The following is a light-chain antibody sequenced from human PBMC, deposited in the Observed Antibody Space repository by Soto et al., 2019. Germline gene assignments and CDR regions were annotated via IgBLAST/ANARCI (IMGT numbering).Light chain of an antibody. J-gene: IGKJ1*01. CDR2: DAS. CDR3: QQYNSYLWA. CDR1: QSISNW. Sequence: DIQMTQSPSTLSASVGDRVTITCRASQSISNWLAWYQQKPGKAPKVLISDASSLESGVPSRFSGSGSGTEFTLTISSLQPDDIATYYCQQYNSYLWAFGQGTKVDIK. V-gene: IGKV1-5*01.